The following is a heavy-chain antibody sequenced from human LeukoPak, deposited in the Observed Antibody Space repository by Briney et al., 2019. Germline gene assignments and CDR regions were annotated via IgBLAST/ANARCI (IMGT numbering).Heavy chain of an antibody. Sequence: PSETLSLTCTVSSGSISSSGYYCSWIRQHPGKGLEWIGCIYYSGSTYYNPSLKSRVTISVDTSKNQFSLSLSSVTAADTAVYYCARNADMYYYVDNWSQGTLVTVSS. J-gene: IGHJ4*02. V-gene: IGHV4-31*03. CDR2: IYYSGST. D-gene: IGHD3-10*01. CDR1: SGSISSSGYY. CDR3: ARNADMYYYVDN.